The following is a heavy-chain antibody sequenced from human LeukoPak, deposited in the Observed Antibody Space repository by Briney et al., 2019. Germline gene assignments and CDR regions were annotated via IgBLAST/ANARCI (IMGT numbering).Heavy chain of an antibody. CDR2: IGASGEST. CDR3: ARGTGAWPSHFGY. J-gene: IGHJ4*02. Sequence: GGSLRLSCAASGFTFSVAAMTWVRQAPGKGLEWVSLIGASGESTYYADSVKGRFTISRDKSKNTLFLQMNSLRAEDTAVYYCARGTGAWPSHFGYWGQGTLVTVSS. V-gene: IGHV3-23*01. CDR1: GFTFSVAA.